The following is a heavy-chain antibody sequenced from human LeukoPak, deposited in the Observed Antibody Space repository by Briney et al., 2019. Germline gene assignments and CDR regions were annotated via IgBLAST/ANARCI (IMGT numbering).Heavy chain of an antibody. J-gene: IGHJ4*02. D-gene: IGHD1-26*01. CDR1: GGSISSSSHY. Sequence: PSETLSLTCTVSGGSISSSSHYWGWIRQPPGKGLEWIGSIYYSGSTYYNPSLESRVTISVDTSKNQFSLKLSSVTAADTAVYYCAREYSGSYQGYWGQGTLVTVSS. CDR3: AREYSGSYQGY. V-gene: IGHV4-39*07. CDR2: IYYSGST.